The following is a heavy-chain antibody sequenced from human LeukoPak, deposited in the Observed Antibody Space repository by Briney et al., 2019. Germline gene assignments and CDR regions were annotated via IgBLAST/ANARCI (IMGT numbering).Heavy chain of an antibody. J-gene: IGHJ4*02. Sequence: GGSLRLSCAASGCNISSYTIHWVRQAPGKGLEWVSSISSTSSLIFYADSMRGRFIISRDNAKNSLYLQMNSLRAEDTAVYYCARDYDFWSGFSSNYFDYWGQGTLVTVSS. D-gene: IGHD3-3*01. CDR3: ARDYDFWSGFSSNYFDY. V-gene: IGHV3-21*01. CDR1: GCNISSYT. CDR2: ISSTSSLI.